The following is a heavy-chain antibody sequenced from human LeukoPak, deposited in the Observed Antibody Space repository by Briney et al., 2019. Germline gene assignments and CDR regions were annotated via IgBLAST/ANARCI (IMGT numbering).Heavy chain of an antibody. CDR3: ARLTGTIDD. CDR2: IYPGDSDT. D-gene: IGHD1-1*01. Sequence: EWMAIIYPGDSDTRYSPSFQGQVTISADKSIRTAYLQWSSLKASDTAMYYCARLTGTIDDWGQGTLVTVSS. J-gene: IGHJ4*02. V-gene: IGHV5-51*01.